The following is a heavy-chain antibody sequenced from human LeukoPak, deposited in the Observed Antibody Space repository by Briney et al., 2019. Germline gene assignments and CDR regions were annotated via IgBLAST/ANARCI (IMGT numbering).Heavy chain of an antibody. CDR3: TTPTETHLTILNY. Sequence: PGGSLRLSCAASGFTFSNAWMSWVRQAPGKGLEWVGRIKSKTDGGTTDYAAPVKGRFTISRGDSKNTLYLQMNSLKTEDTAVYYCTTPTETHLTILNYWGQGTLVTVSS. V-gene: IGHV3-15*01. D-gene: IGHD3-3*01. CDR2: IKSKTDGGTT. CDR1: GFTFSNAW. J-gene: IGHJ4*02.